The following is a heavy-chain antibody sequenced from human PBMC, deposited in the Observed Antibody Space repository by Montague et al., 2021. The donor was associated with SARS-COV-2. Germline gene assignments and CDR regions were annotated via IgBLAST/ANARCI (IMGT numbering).Heavy chain of an antibody. CDR1: GGSISSSSYY. Sequence: SETLSLTCTVSGGSISSSSYYWGWIRQPPGKGLEWIGEINRDGNTNYNPSLKDRITMSADTSKSQFSLRMRSVTAADTAVYFCARARWARILWFGGSQYFDYWGQGTPVTVSS. V-gene: IGHV4-39*07. CDR3: ARARWARILWFGGSQYFDY. J-gene: IGHJ4*02. D-gene: IGHD3-10*01. CDR2: INRDGNT.